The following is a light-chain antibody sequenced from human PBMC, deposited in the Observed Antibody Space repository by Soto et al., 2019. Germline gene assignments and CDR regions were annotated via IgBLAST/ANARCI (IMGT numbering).Light chain of an antibody. J-gene: IGLJ3*02. Sequence: QAVVTQPPSMSGAPGQRVTISCTGSTSNIGAGYDVHWYQQLPGTAPKLLIYGNDNRPSGVPDRFSGSKSGTSASLAITGLQAEDEADYYCQSYDSSLNAVVFGGGTKLTVL. CDR3: QSYDSSLNAVV. CDR1: TSNIGAGYD. CDR2: GND. V-gene: IGLV1-40*01.